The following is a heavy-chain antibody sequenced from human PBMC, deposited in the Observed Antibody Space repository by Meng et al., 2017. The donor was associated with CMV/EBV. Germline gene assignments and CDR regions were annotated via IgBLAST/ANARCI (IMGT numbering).Heavy chain of an antibody. CDR2: IYYSGSP. V-gene: IGHV4-61*08. CDR1: GGSVSSGGYY. D-gene: IGHD6-6*01. Sequence: CTVSGGSVSSGGYYWSWIRQPPGKGLEWIGYIYYSGSPNYNPSLKSRVTISVDTSKNQFSLKLSSVTAADTAVYYCARDHPDSSLGYWGQGTLVTVSS. CDR3: ARDHPDSSLGY. J-gene: IGHJ4*02.